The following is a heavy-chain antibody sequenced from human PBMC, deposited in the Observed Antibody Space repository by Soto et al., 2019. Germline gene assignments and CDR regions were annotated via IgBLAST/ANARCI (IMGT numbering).Heavy chain of an antibody. D-gene: IGHD3-10*01. CDR1: GFTFSSYA. J-gene: IGHJ6*02. Sequence: GGSLRLSCAASGFTFSSYAMHWVRQAPGKGLEWVAVTSYDGSNKYYADSVKGRFTISRDNSKNTLYLQMNSLRAEDTAVYYCARARSRFGELLLIPSAPYYYYGMDVWGQGTTVTVSS. CDR3: ARARSRFGELLLIPSAPYYYYGMDV. V-gene: IGHV3-30-3*01. CDR2: TSYDGSNK.